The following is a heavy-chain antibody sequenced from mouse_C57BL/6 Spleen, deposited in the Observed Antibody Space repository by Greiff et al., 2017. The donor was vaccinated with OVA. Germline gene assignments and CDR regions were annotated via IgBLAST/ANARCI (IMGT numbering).Heavy chain of an antibody. CDR1: GYTFTDYY. CDR2: INPNNGGT. D-gene: IGHD4-1*01. V-gene: IGHV1-26*01. J-gene: IGHJ2*01. CDR3: ASPGFDY. Sequence: EVQLQQSGPELVKPGASVKISCKASGYTFTDYYMNWVKQSHGKSLEWIGDINPNNGGTSYNQKFKGKATLTVDKSSSTAYMELRSLTSEDSAVYYCASPGFDYWGQGTTLTVSS.